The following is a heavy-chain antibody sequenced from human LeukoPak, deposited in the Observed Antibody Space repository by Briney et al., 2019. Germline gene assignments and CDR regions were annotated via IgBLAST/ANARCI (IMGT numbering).Heavy chain of an antibody. J-gene: IGHJ4*02. V-gene: IGHV4-34*01. CDR3: ARGRDRSKAGDH. CDR2: INHSGST. Sequence: SETLSLTCAVYGGSFSGYYWSWIRQPPGKGLEWIGEINHSGSTNYNPSLKSRVTISVDTSKNQFSLKLSSVTAADTAVYYCARGRDRSKAGDHWGQGSLVTVSS. CDR1: GGSFSGYY. D-gene: IGHD5-24*01.